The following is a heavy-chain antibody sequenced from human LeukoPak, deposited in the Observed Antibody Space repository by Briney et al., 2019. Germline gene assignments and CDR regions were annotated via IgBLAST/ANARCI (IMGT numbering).Heavy chain of an antibody. Sequence: GGSLRLSCAASGFTFSSYNMNWVRQAPGKGLEWVSSISSSSSYIYYADSVKGRFTISRDNAKNSLYLQMNSLRAEDTAVYYCARDFSGYSPGLDYWGQGTLVTVSS. CDR3: ARDFSGYSPGLDY. J-gene: IGHJ4*02. D-gene: IGHD5-18*01. V-gene: IGHV3-21*01. CDR1: GFTFSSYN. CDR2: ISSSSSYI.